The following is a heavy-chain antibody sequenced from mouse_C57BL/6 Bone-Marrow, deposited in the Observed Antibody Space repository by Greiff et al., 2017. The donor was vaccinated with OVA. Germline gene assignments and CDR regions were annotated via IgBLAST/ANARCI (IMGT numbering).Heavy chain of an antibody. Sequence: QVQLQQPGAELVKPGASVKMSCKASGYTFTSYWITWVKQRPGQGLEWIGDIYPGSGSTNYNEKFKSKATLTVDTSSSTAYMQLSSLTSEDSAVYYCARGFYYYGSRNYWGQGTTLTVSS. CDR3: ARGFYYYGSRNY. CDR2: IYPGSGST. CDR1: GYTFTSYW. D-gene: IGHD1-1*01. V-gene: IGHV1-55*01. J-gene: IGHJ2*01.